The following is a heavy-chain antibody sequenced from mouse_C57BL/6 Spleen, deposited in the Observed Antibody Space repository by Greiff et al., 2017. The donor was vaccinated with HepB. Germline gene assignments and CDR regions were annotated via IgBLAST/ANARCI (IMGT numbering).Heavy chain of an antibody. V-gene: IGHV1-69*01. J-gene: IGHJ2*01. CDR2: IDPSDSYT. Sequence: QVQLQQPGAELVMPGASVKLSCKASGYTFTSYWMHWVKQRPGQGLEWIGEIDPSDSYTNYNQKFKGKSTLTVDKSSSTAYMQLSSLTSEDSAVYYCARGGAAQSLDYWGQGTTRTVSS. CDR3: ARGGAAQSLDY. D-gene: IGHD3-2*02. CDR1: GYTFTSYW.